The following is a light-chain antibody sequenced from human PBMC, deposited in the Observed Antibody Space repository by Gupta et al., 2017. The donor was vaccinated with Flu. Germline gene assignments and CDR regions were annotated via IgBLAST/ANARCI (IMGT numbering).Light chain of an antibody. Sequence: VMTQTPLSLSVSPGQPAAIACKSSQSPLHSDGKTHLYWYLQKPGQPPQLLIYEVSNRFSGVPDRFSGSGSGTDFTLEISRVEADDVGVYYGMQTRQAPYTFGQGTKLEIK. CDR3: MQTRQAPYT. J-gene: IGKJ2*01. V-gene: IGKV2D-29*01. CDR1: QSPLHSDGKTH. CDR2: EVS.